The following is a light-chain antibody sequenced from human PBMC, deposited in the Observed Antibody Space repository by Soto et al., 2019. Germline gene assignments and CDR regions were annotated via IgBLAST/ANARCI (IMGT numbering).Light chain of an antibody. CDR1: QGISRS. Sequence: EIQMTQAPSSVSTSVGDSVTISCXASQGISRSLAWYQQKPGKAPKLLIYAASSLQSGVPSRFSGSGFGTDFTLTISSLQPEDSAIYYCQQADTFPITFGQGTRLEIK. CDR2: AAS. V-gene: IGKV1D-12*01. CDR3: QQADTFPIT. J-gene: IGKJ5*01.